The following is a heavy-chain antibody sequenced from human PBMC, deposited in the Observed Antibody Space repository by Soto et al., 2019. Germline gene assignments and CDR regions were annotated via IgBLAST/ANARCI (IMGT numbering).Heavy chain of an antibody. V-gene: IGHV3-33*01. Sequence: QVQLVESGGGVVQPGRSPRLSCAASGFTFSSYGMHWVRQAPGKGLEWVAVIWYDGSYKYYADSVKGRFIISRDNSKNTLYLQMNSLRAEDTAVYYCARDSYSSTWYALDYWGQGTLVTVSS. J-gene: IGHJ4*02. CDR2: IWYDGSYK. D-gene: IGHD6-13*01. CDR1: GFTFSSYG. CDR3: ARDSYSSTWYALDY.